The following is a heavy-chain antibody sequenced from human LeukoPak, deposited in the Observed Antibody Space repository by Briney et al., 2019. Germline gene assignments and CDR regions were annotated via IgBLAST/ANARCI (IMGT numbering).Heavy chain of an antibody. CDR1: GFTFSSYW. Sequence: GGSLRLSCAASGFTFSSYWMSWVRQAPGMGLEWVANIKQDGREKDYADSVKGQFTISRDNAKNSLYLQMNSLRAEDTAVYYCARGPSYCGGDCYYYFDYWGQGTLVTASS. CDR2: IKQDGREK. J-gene: IGHJ4*02. V-gene: IGHV3-7*01. D-gene: IGHD2-21*01. CDR3: ARGPSYCGGDCYYYFDY.